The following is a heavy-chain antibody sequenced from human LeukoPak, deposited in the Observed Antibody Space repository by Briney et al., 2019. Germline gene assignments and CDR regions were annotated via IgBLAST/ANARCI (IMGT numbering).Heavy chain of an antibody. V-gene: IGHV4-34*01. CDR1: GGSFSGYY. Sequence: SETLSLTCAVYGGSFSGYYWSWIRQPPGKGLEWIGEINHSGSTNYNPSLKSRVTISVDTSKNQFSLKLSSVTAAGTAVYYCARGRGYCSGGSCYMGYYFDYWGQGTLVTVSS. CDR3: ARGRGYCSGGSCYMGYYFDY. J-gene: IGHJ4*02. CDR2: INHSGST. D-gene: IGHD2-15*01.